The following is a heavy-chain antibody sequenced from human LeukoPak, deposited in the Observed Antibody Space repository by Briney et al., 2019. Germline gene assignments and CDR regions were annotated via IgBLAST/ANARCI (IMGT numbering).Heavy chain of an antibody. CDR1: GFTLSSYS. CDR3: ARVAATKGMDV. J-gene: IGHJ6*02. Sequence: GGSLRLSCAASGFTLSSYSMNWVRQAPGKGLEWVSYISSSSSTIYYADSVKGRFTISRDNAKNSLYLQMNSLRAEDTAVYYCARVAATKGMDVWGQGTTVTVSS. D-gene: IGHD6-25*01. CDR2: ISSSSSTI. V-gene: IGHV3-48*01.